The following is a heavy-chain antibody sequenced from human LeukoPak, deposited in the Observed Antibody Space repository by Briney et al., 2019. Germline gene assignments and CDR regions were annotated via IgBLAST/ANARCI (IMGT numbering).Heavy chain of an antibody. CDR3: ARGHDYVWGSYRYSYYFDY. V-gene: IGHV3-64*01. Sequence: AGGSLRLSCAASGFTFSSYAMHWVRQAPGKGLEYVSAISSNGGSTYYANSVQGRFTISRDNSKNTLYLQMGSLRAEDMAVYYCARGHDYVWGSYRYSYYFDYWGQGTLVTVSS. CDR2: ISSNGGST. CDR1: GFTFSSYA. D-gene: IGHD3-16*02. J-gene: IGHJ4*02.